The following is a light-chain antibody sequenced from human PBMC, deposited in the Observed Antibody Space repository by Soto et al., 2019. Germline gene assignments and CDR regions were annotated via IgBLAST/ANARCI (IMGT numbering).Light chain of an antibody. V-gene: IGKV3-20*01. CDR1: QSVNSR. J-gene: IGKJ5*01. CDR3: QHYGRSPIT. Sequence: EIVLTQAPGTLSLSPGGRSTLSRRASQSVNSRLAWYQHKHGQXPRXXISGASSRATGIPDRFSGSGSATDLTITISRLEPEDFELYYCQHYGRSPITFGQGTRLENK. CDR2: GAS.